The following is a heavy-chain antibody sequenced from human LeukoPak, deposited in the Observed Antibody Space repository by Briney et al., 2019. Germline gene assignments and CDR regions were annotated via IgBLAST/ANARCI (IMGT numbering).Heavy chain of an antibody. V-gene: IGHV3-48*01. CDR3: ASTCCGGED. CDR2: ISSSSSTK. CDR1: GFTFSSYS. D-gene: IGHD2-21*01. Sequence: GGSLRLSCAASGFTFSSYSMNWVRQAPGKGLEWVSYISSSSSTKYYADSVKGRFTISRDNAKNSLYLQMNSLRAEDTAVYYCASTCCGGEDWGQGTLVTVSS. J-gene: IGHJ1*01.